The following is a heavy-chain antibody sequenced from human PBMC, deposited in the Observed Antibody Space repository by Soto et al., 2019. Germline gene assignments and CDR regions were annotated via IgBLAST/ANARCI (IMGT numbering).Heavy chain of an antibody. CDR2: IYHSGST. CDR3: ARGAEKIVVGGNWFDP. CDR1: GGSISSSNW. Sequence: PSETLSLTCAVSGGSISSSNWWSWVRQPPGKGLEWIGEIYHSGSTYYNPSLKSRVTISVDTSKNQFSLKLSSVTAADTAVYYCARGAEKIVVGGNWFDPWGQGTLVTVSS. D-gene: IGHD2-2*01. V-gene: IGHV4-4*02. J-gene: IGHJ5*02.